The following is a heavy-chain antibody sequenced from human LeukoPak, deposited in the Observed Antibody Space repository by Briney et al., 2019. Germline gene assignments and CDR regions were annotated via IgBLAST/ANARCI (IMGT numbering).Heavy chain of an antibody. CDR2: IKQDGSEK. CDR1: GFTFSSYW. J-gene: IGHJ5*02. CDR3: ASSGGFWSGLNNWFDP. D-gene: IGHD3-3*01. Sequence: GGSLRLSCAASGFTFSSYWMSWVRQAPGKGLERVANIKQDGSEKYYVDSVKGRFTISRDNAKNSLYLQMNSLRAEDTAVYYCASSGGFWSGLNNWFDPWGQGTLVTVSS. V-gene: IGHV3-7*01.